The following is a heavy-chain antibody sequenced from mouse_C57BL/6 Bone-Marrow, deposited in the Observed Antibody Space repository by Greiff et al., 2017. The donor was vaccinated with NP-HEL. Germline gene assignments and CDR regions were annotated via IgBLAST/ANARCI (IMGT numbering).Heavy chain of an antibody. CDR3: ARVLYDGSSPLYFDV. CDR1: GFTFSSYA. J-gene: IGHJ1*03. V-gene: IGHV5-4*03. CDR2: ISDGGSYT. D-gene: IGHD1-1*01. Sequence: EVKLVESGGGLVKPGGSLKLSCAASGFTFSSYAMSWVRQTPEKRLEWVATISDGGSYTYYPDNVKGRFTISRDNAKNNLYLQMSHLKSEDTAMYYCARVLYDGSSPLYFDVWGTGTTVTVSS.